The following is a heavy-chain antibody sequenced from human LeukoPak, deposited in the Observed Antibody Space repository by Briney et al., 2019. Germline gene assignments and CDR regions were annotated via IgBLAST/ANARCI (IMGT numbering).Heavy chain of an antibody. CDR1: GYTFTSYD. Sequence: ASVKVSCKASGYTFTSYDINWVRQATGQGLEWMGWMNPNSGNTGYAQKFQGRVTMTRNTSISTAYMELSGLRSEDTAVYYCARTALWLRYFDYWGQGTLVTVSS. D-gene: IGHD5-12*01. V-gene: IGHV1-8*01. CDR2: MNPNSGNT. J-gene: IGHJ4*02. CDR3: ARTALWLRYFDY.